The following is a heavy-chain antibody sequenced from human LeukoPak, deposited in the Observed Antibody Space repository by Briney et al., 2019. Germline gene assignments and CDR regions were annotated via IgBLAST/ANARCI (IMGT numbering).Heavy chain of an antibody. V-gene: IGHV4-59*12. J-gene: IGHJ4*02. CDR3: ARVRKYSSGSDY. CDR2: IYYSGST. CDR1: GGSISSYY. Sequence: SETLSLTCTVSGGSISSYYWSWIRQPPGKGLEWIGYIYYSGSTNYNPSLKSRVTISVDTSKNQFSLKLSSVTAADTAVYYCARVRKYSSGSDYWGQGTLVTVSS. D-gene: IGHD3-22*01.